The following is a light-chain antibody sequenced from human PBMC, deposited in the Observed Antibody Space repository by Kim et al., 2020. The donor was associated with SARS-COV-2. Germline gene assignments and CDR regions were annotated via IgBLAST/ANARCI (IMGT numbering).Light chain of an antibody. Sequence: EIVLTQPPATLSLSPGESATLSCRASQSVDTNLAWYQQKPGQAPRLLLYGASTRATDIPARFSGGGSGTEFTLIISSLQSEDFAVYYCQQYSHWPPYTFGQGTKVDIK. CDR3: QQYSHWPPYT. J-gene: IGKJ2*01. CDR2: GAS. V-gene: IGKV3-15*01. CDR1: QSVDTN.